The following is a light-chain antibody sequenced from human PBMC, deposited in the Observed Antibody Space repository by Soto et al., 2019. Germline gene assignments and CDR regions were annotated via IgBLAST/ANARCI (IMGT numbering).Light chain of an antibody. J-gene: IGKJ4*01. CDR3: QQRSNWPPLT. V-gene: IGKV3-11*01. Sequence: EIVLTQSPATLSLSPGERATLSCRASQRVGNYLIWYQQKPGQAPRLLIYDASNRATGIPARFSGSGSGTDFTLTISSLEREDFAVYYCQQRSNWPPLTFGGGTKVEIK. CDR1: QRVGNY. CDR2: DAS.